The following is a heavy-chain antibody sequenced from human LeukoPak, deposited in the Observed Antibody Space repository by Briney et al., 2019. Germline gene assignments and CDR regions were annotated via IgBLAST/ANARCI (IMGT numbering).Heavy chain of an antibody. V-gene: IGHV3-30*18. J-gene: IGHJ4*02. CDR1: GFTFSSYG. Sequence: PGGSLRLSCAASGFTFSSYGMHWVRQAPGKGLEWVAVISYDGSNKYYADSVKGRFTISRDNSKNTLYLQMNSLRAEDTAVYYCAKDVANWGLFDYWGQGTLVTVSS. CDR3: AKDVANWGLFDY. D-gene: IGHD7-27*01. CDR2: ISYDGSNK.